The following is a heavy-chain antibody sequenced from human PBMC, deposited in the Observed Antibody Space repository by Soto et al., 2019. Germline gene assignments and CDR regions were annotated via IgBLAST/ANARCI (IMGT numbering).Heavy chain of an antibody. CDR3: ARHESSGQWLVIQPATNFDY. J-gene: IGHJ4*02. V-gene: IGHV4-39*01. CDR2: IYYSGST. Sequence: SETLSLTCTVSGGSISSSSYYWGWIRQPPGKGLEWIGSIYYSGSTYYNPSLKSRVTISVDTSKNQFSLKLSSVTAADTAVYYCARHESSGQWLVIQPATNFDYWGQGTLVTVSS. D-gene: IGHD6-19*01. CDR1: GGSISSSSYY.